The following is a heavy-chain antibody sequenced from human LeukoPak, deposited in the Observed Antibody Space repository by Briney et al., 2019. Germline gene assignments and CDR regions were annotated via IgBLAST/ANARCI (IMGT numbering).Heavy chain of an antibody. V-gene: IGHV4-34*01. CDR1: GGSFSGYY. CDR2: INHSGST. D-gene: IGHD4-23*01. Sequence: PSETLSLTCAVYGGSFSGYYWSWIRQPPGKGLEWIGEINHSGSTNYNPSLKSRVTISVDTSKNQFSLKLSSVTAADTAVYYCAGDYCGSRFDYWGQGTLVTVSS. CDR3: AGDYCGSRFDY. J-gene: IGHJ4*02.